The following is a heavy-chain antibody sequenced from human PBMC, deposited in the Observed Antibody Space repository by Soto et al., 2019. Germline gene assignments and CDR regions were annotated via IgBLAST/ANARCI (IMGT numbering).Heavy chain of an antibody. V-gene: IGHV3-23*01. CDR1: GFTFSNYA. D-gene: IGHD6-19*01. J-gene: IGHJ4*02. CDR3: AKEGTSGLYYFDY. Sequence: EVQLLESGGGLVQPGGSLRLSCAASGFTFSNYAMNWVRQAPGKGLEWVSTISGSGGSPYYADSVKRRFTISRDNSKNTLDLQMNSLRAGDSAIYYCAKEGTSGLYYFDYWGQGTLVTVSS. CDR2: ISGSGGSP.